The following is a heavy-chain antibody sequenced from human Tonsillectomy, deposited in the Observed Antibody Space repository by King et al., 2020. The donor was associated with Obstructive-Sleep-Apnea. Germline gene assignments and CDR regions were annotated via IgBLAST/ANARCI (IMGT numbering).Heavy chain of an antibody. D-gene: IGHD5-12*01. CDR2: IWYDGSNK. Sequence: VQLVESGGGVVQPGRSLRLSCAASGFTFSSYGMHWVRQAPGKGLEWVAVIWYDGSNKYYADSVKGRFTISRDNSKNTLYLQMNSLRAEDTAVYYCAKGGREVDTMDTHYGMDVWGQGTTVTVSS. CDR3: AKGGREVDTMDTHYGMDV. J-gene: IGHJ6*02. V-gene: IGHV3-33*06. CDR1: GFTFSSYG.